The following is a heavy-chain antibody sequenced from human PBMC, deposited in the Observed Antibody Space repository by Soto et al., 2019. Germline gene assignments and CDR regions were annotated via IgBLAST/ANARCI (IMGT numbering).Heavy chain of an antibody. CDR1: GFSLTTRGVG. J-gene: IGHJ4*02. CDR2: IYWDDDK. D-gene: IGHD3-3*01. CDR3: AHRVLRTVFGLVTTTAIYFDF. V-gene: IGHV2-5*02. Sequence: QITLNESGPTLVKPTQTLTLTCTFSGFSLTTRGVGVGWIRQSPGKAPEWLALIYWDDDKRYSSSLKSRLTITKDTSKNQVVLTMANLDPADTATYYCAHRVLRTVFGLVTTTAIYFDFWGQGTPVAVSS.